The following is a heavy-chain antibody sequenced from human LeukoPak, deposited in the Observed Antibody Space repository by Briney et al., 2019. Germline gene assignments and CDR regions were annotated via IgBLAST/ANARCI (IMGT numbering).Heavy chain of an antibody. Sequence: SETLSLTCTVSGGSMTTHHWNWIRQTPGKGLEWIGYVFDSGRTKVNPSLTSRVTLSTDTSKNQFSLKLSSVTAADTAVYYCARAWLYDILTGYHEPFVYWGQGTLVTVSS. CDR2: VFDSGRT. CDR1: GGSMTTHH. J-gene: IGHJ4*02. V-gene: IGHV4-59*11. D-gene: IGHD3-9*01. CDR3: ARAWLYDILTGYHEPFVY.